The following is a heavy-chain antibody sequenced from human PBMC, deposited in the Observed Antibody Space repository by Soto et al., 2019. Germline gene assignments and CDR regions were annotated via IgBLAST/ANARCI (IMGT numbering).Heavy chain of an antibody. J-gene: IGHJ5*02. V-gene: IGHV3-33*01. D-gene: IGHD2-2*02. Sequence: GGSLRLSCATSGFTFSSFVMQWVRQAPGKGLEWVAVIWYDGSRKLYADSVKGRFTISRDDSKNTLYLQMNNLRVEDTAVYYCVRGSSCTTTTCYNLGWFAPWGQGTLVTV. CDR1: GFTFSSFV. CDR3: VRGSSCTTTTCYNLGWFAP. CDR2: IWYDGSRK.